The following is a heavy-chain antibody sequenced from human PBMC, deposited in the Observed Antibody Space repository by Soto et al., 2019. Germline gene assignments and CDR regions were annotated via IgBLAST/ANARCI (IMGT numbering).Heavy chain of an antibody. CDR2: IYYSGST. CDR3: ARGDYSSSSGFYFDY. D-gene: IGHD6-6*01. V-gene: IGHV4-59*01. J-gene: IGHJ4*02. CDR1: GGSITNYY. Sequence: SETLSLTCTVSGGSITNYYWSWIRQPPGKGLEWIGYIYYSGSTNYNPSLKSRVTISVDTSKNQFSLKLSSVTAADTAVYYCARGDYSSSSGFYFDYWGQGTVVTVSS.